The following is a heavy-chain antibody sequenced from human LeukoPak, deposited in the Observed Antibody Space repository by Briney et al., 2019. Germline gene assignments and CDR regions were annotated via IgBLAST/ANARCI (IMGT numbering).Heavy chain of an antibody. D-gene: IGHD3-3*01. J-gene: IGHJ5*02. CDR1: GGSISSSSYD. Sequence: SETLSLTCTVSGGSISSSSYDWGWIRQPPGKGLEWIGSIYYSGSTYYNPSLKSRVTISVDTSKNQFSLKLSSVTAADTAVYYCARGGSPLYYDFWSGRGDWFDPWGQGTLVTVSS. V-gene: IGHV4-39*07. CDR2: IYYSGST. CDR3: ARGGSPLYYDFWSGRGDWFDP.